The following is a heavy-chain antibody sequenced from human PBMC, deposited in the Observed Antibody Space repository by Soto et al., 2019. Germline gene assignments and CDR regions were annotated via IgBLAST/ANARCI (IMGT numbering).Heavy chain of an antibody. D-gene: IGHD1-26*01. CDR2: TYYRSKWYN. Sequence: SPTLSPTCAISGDSVSTNTAAWNWIRQSPSRGLEWPGRTYYRSKWYNDYAVSVKSRITINPDTSKNQFSLHLNSVTPEDTALYYCVRDVGFDFDYWGLGTLVTVSS. CDR1: GDSVSTNTAA. V-gene: IGHV6-1*01. CDR3: VRDVGFDFDY. J-gene: IGHJ4*02.